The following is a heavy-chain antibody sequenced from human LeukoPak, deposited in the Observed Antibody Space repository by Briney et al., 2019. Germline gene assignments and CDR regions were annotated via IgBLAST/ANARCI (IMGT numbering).Heavy chain of an antibody. CDR1: GFTFSRYS. J-gene: IGHJ4*02. CDR3: ARQADTAMLIWSFTDY. D-gene: IGHD5-18*01. CDR2: ISSSSSYI. Sequence: GGSLRLSCEASGFTFSRYSLTWVRQAPGKGLEWVSSISSSSSYIYYADSEKGRFTISRDNAKNSLYLQMNSLRAEDTALYYCARQADTAMLIWSFTDYWGQGTLVTVSS. V-gene: IGHV3-21*01.